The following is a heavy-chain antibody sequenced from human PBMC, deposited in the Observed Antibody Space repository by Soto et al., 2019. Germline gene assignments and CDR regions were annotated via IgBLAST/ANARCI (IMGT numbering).Heavy chain of an antibody. CDR1: GFTFSGYA. V-gene: IGHV3-30-3*01. Sequence: GGPLILSFAASGFTFSGYAMHWVRQAPGKGLEWVAVISYDGSNKYYADSVKGRFTISRDNSKNTLYLQMNRLRAEDTAVYYCAXGPGGYCSGGSCYSTIRWGQGTLVTVSS. CDR2: ISYDGSNK. D-gene: IGHD2-15*01. J-gene: IGHJ4*02. CDR3: AXGPGGYCSGGSCYSTIR.